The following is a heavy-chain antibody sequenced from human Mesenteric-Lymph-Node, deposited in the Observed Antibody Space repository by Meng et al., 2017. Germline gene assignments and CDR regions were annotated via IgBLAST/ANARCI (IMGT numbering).Heavy chain of an antibody. CDR2: IHHSGSA. CDR1: GGSMSSGNYD. V-gene: IGHV4-30-4*01. CDR3: ASFDHIPRRNYFDY. D-gene: IGHD2-21*01. Sequence: GQLPESGPGLVKPYQTRSLTCTGSGGSMSSGNYDWCWIRQPPGKGLQWIGYIHHSGSAYYNPSLKSRVSISVDTSKNQFSLNLNSMTAADTAVYYCASFDHIPRRNYFDYWGQGTLVTVSS. J-gene: IGHJ4*02.